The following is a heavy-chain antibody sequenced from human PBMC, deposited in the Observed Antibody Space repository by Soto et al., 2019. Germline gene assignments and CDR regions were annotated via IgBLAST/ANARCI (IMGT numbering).Heavy chain of an antibody. Sequence: TSETLSLTCTVSGGSMRNYFWTWIRQPPGKGLEWIGYIHYSGTTSFFPSYNPSLRSRVTISEVTSKNQFSLKLLSVTTADTAVYFCAAGEASSRNLAPYYLDFWGQGTLVTVSS. CDR1: GGSMRNYF. J-gene: IGHJ4*02. CDR2: IHYSGTT. CDR3: AAGEASSRNLAPYYLDF. V-gene: IGHV4-59*01. D-gene: IGHD6-13*01.